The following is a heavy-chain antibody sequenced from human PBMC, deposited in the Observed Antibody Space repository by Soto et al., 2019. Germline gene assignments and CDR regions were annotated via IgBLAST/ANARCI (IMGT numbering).Heavy chain of an antibody. Sequence: PSQTLSLTCAISGDSVSSNSAAWNWIRQSPSRGLEWLGRTYYRSKWYNDYAVSVKSRITINPDTSKNQFSLQLNSVTPEDTAVYYCAIDLMDYDSSGYYYFDYWGQGTLVTVSS. J-gene: IGHJ4*02. CDR3: AIDLMDYDSSGYYYFDY. V-gene: IGHV6-1*01. CDR1: GDSVSSNSAA. D-gene: IGHD3-22*01. CDR2: TYYRSKWYN.